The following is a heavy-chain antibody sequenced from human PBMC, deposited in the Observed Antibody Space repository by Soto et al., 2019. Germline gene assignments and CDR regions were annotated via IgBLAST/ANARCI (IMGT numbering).Heavy chain of an antibody. CDR2: ISGSGGST. Sequence: EVQLLESGGGLVQPGGSLRLSCAASGFTFSSYAMSWVRQAPGKGLEWVSAISGSGGSTYYADSVKGRFTISRDNSKNTLYLQMNRLRAEDTAVYYWAKEEWFGELRTYYGMDVWGQGTTVTVSS. V-gene: IGHV3-23*01. CDR3: AKEEWFGELRTYYGMDV. J-gene: IGHJ6*02. CDR1: GFTFSSYA. D-gene: IGHD3-10*01.